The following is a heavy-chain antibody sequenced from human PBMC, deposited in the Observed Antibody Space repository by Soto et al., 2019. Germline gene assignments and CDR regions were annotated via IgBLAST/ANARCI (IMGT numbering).Heavy chain of an antibody. CDR1: GFTFSDYY. J-gene: IGHJ6*03. Sequence: GGSLRLSCAASGFTFSDYYMSWIRQAPGKGLEWVSYISSSGSTIYYADSVKGRFTISRDNAKNSLYLQMNSLRAKDTAVYYCAREVPYYDFWSGYPTQGYMDVWGKGTTVTVSS. V-gene: IGHV3-11*01. CDR2: ISSSGSTI. D-gene: IGHD3-3*01. CDR3: AREVPYYDFWSGYPTQGYMDV.